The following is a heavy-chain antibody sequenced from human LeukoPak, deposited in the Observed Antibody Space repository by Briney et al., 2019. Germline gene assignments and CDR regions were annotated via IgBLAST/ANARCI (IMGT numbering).Heavy chain of an antibody. CDR1: GLTFSNAW. CDR3: TTGIVGATLDY. CDR2: IKSKTDGGTT. J-gene: IGHJ4*02. V-gene: IGHV3-15*01. Sequence: KAGGSLRHSRAASGLTFSNAWMSWVRQAPGKGLEWVGRIKSKTDGGTTDYAAPVKGRFTISRDDSKNTLYLQMNSLKTEDTAVYYCTTGIVGATLDYWGQGTLVTVSS. D-gene: IGHD1-26*01.